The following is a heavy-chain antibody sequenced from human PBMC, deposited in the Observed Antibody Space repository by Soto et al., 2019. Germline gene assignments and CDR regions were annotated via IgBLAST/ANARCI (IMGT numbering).Heavy chain of an antibody. CDR3: AKAYYDFWSGYYFYFDY. CDR2: ISAGGGSP. CDR1: GFIFNNYA. Sequence: GGSLRLSCAASGFIFNNYAMSWVRQAPGKGLEWVSFISAGGGSPNYADSVKGRFTISRDNSKNMVYLQMNSLRAEDTAVYYCAKAYYDFWSGYYFYFDYWGQGTLVTVSS. J-gene: IGHJ4*02. D-gene: IGHD3-3*01. V-gene: IGHV3-23*01.